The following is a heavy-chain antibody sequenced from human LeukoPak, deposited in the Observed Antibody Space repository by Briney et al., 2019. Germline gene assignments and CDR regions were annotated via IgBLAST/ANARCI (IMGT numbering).Heavy chain of an antibody. CDR3: ARDPGALYDILTGCKPLYYYYYMDV. J-gene: IGHJ6*03. CDR1: GYTFTSYY. CDR2: INPSGGST. D-gene: IGHD3-9*01. Sequence: ASVKVSCKASGYTFTSYYMHWVRQAPGQGLEWMGIINPSGGSTSYAQKFQGRVTMTRDTSTSTVYMELSSLRSEDTAVYYCARDPGALYDILTGCKPLYYYYYMDVWGKGTTVTVSS. V-gene: IGHV1-46*01.